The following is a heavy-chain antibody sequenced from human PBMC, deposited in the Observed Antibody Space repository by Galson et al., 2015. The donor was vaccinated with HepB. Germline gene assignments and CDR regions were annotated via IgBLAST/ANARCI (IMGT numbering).Heavy chain of an antibody. CDR2: ISSSATNT. J-gene: IGHJ4*02. CDR3: ARLSSSWSDY. CDR1: GFTFSSYS. V-gene: IGHV3-21*06. D-gene: IGHD6-13*01. Sequence: SLRLSCAASGFTFSSYSMNWVRQAPGKGLEWVSSISSSATNTYYPDSMKGRFTISRDNAKNSVYLQMNSLRADDMAVYYCARLSSSWSDYWGQGTLVTVSS.